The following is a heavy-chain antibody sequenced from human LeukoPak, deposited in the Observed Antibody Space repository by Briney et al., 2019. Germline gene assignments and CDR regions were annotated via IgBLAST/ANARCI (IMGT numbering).Heavy chain of an antibody. J-gene: IGHJ6*02. CDR2: IIPILGIA. D-gene: IGHD6-19*01. CDR3: ARDLGSSSGWPRNYYYGMDV. Sequence: SVKVSCKASGGTFSSYTISWVRQAPGQGLEWMGRIIPILGIANYAQKFQGRVTITADKSTSTAYMELSSLRSEDTAVYYCARDLGSSSGWPRNYYYGMDVWGQGTTVTVSS. CDR1: GGTFSSYT. V-gene: IGHV1-69*04.